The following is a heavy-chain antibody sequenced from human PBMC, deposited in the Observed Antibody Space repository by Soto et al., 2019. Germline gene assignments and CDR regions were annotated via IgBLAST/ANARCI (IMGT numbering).Heavy chain of an antibody. V-gene: IGHV3-30-3*01. CDR1: GFNVSAYT. J-gene: IGHJ4*02. CDR2: ISSDGNHK. Sequence: QVKLVESGGGVVQPGRSLRLSCAASGFNVSAYTMHWVRQAPGKGLEWVAVISSDGNHKYYTDSVKGRFTISRDTSTNTLYLPMNSLRAEDTAVYYCARWEQPLFDYWGKGTLVTVSS. D-gene: IGHD1-26*01. CDR3: ARWEQPLFDY.